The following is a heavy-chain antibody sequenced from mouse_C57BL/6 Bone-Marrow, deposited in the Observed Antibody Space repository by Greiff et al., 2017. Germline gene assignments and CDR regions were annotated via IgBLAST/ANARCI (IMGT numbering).Heavy chain of an antibody. D-gene: IGHD2-5*01. Sequence: QVQLKQSGAELVKPGASVKLSCKASGYTFTEYTIHWVKQRSGQGLEWIGWFYPGSGSIKYNEKFKDKATLTADKSSSTVYMELSRLTSEDSAVYFCARHEEAGSLYYSNYYWYFDVWGTGTTVTVSS. CDR1: GYTFTEYT. V-gene: IGHV1-62-2*01. J-gene: IGHJ1*03. CDR2: FYPGSGSI. CDR3: ARHEEAGSLYYSNYYWYFDV.